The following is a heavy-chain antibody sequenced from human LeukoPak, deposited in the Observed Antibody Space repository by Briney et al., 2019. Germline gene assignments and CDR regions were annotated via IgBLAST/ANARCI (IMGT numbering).Heavy chain of an antibody. J-gene: IGHJ5*02. V-gene: IGHV1-2*02. CDR3: ARPLAEGDWFDP. CDR2: INPNSGGA. CDR1: GYTFSDYY. Sequence: GASVKVSCQASGYTFSDYYVHWVRQAPGQGLEWLGWINPNSGGANYAQKFQGRVTMTRDTSISTAYMELSRLRSDDTAVYYCARPLAEGDWFDPWGQGTLVTVSS. D-gene: IGHD1-26*01.